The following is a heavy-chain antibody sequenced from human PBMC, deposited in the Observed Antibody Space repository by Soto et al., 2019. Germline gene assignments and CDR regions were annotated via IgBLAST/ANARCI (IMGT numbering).Heavy chain of an antibody. J-gene: IGHJ5*02. Sequence: SETLSLTCAVSGGSISSGGYSWSWILHPPGKGLEWIGYIYHSGSTYYNPSLKSRVTISVDRSKNQFSLKLSSVTAADTAVYYCARDVYDSSGYYNWFDPWGQGTLVTVSS. CDR1: GGSISSGGYS. D-gene: IGHD3-22*01. CDR3: ARDVYDSSGYYNWFDP. CDR2: IYHSGST. V-gene: IGHV4-30-2*01.